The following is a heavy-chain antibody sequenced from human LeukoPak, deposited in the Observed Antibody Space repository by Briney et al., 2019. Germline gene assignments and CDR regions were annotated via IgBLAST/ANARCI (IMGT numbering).Heavy chain of an antibody. Sequence: ASVKVSCKASGYTFTSYDINWVRQATGQGLEWMGWMNPNSGNTGYAQKFQGRVTMTRNTFISTAYMELSSLRSEDTAVYYCARVGSSSWYSRFDPWGQGTLVTVSS. CDR2: MNPNSGNT. CDR3: ARVGSSSWYSRFDP. V-gene: IGHV1-8*01. D-gene: IGHD6-13*01. CDR1: GYTFTSYD. J-gene: IGHJ5*02.